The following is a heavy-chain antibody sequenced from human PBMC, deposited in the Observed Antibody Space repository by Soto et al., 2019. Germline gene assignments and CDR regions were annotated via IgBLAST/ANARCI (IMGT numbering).Heavy chain of an antibody. J-gene: IGHJ6*02. Sequence: VKVSCKASGGTFSSYAISWVRQAPGQGLEWMGGIIPIFGTANYAQKFQGRVTITADESTSTAYMELSSLRSEDTAVYYCARHVRYDYVWGNYYGMDVWGQGTTVTVSS. V-gene: IGHV1-69*13. D-gene: IGHD3-16*01. CDR1: GGTFSSYA. CDR3: ARHVRYDYVWGNYYGMDV. CDR2: IIPIFGTA.